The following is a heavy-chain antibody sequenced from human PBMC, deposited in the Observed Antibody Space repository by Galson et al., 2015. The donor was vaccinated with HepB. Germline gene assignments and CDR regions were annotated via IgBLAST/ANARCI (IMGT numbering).Heavy chain of an antibody. V-gene: IGHV3-33*01. CDR2: IWYDGSNK. CDR1: GFTFSSYG. D-gene: IGHD2-15*01. CDR3: ARAGSIVVVVAATGRTEGMDV. J-gene: IGHJ6*02. Sequence: SLRLSCAASGFTFSSYGMHWVRQAPGKGLEWVAVIWYDGSNKYYANSVKGRFTISRDNSKNTLYLRMNSLRAEDTAVYYCARAGSIVVVVAATGRTEGMDVWGPGSTVTVS.